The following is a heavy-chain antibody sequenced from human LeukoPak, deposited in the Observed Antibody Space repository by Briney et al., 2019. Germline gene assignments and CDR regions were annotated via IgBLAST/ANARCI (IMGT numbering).Heavy chain of an antibody. J-gene: IGHJ4*02. CDR1: GGSISSYC. Sequence: PSETLSLTCTVSGGSISSYCWSWIRQPAGKGLEWIGRVQTIGSTNYNPSLKSRVTVSVDTSQNIFSLRINSVTAADTAVYYCARGWNAIDYWGQGTLVAVSS. V-gene: IGHV4-4*07. CDR2: VQTIGST. CDR3: ARGWNAIDY. D-gene: IGHD1-1*01.